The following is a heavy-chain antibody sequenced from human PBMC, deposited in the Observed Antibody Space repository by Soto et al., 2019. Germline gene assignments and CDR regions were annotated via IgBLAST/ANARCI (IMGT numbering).Heavy chain of an antibody. V-gene: IGHV3-48*01. J-gene: IGHJ5*02. CDR3: ARPHYYGSGSYYP. D-gene: IGHD3-10*01. CDR2: ITSSSRTI. Sequence: EVQLVESGGGLVQPGGSLRLSCAASGFTFSSYSMNWVRQAPGKGLEWVSYITSSSRTIYYADSVKGRFTISRDNAKNSLYLQMNSLRAEDTAVYYCARPHYYGSGSYYPLGQGTLVTVSS. CDR1: GFTFSSYS.